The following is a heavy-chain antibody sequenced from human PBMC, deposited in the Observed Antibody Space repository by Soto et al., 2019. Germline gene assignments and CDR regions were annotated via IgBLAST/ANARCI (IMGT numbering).Heavy chain of an antibody. CDR2: IYYSGST. V-gene: IGHV4-31*03. Sequence: SETLSLTCTVSGGSISSGGYYWSWIRQHPGKGLEWIGYIYYSGSTYYNPSLKSRVTISVDTSKNQFSLKLSSVTAADTAVYYCARHRLDYGDDINWFDPWGQGTLVTVSS. CDR3: ARHRLDYGDDINWFDP. D-gene: IGHD4-17*01. J-gene: IGHJ5*02. CDR1: GGSISSGGYY.